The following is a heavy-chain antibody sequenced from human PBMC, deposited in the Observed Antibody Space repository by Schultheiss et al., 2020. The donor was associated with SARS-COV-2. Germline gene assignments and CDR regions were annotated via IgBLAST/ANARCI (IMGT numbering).Heavy chain of an antibody. Sequence: SETLSLTCAVSGYSISSGGYYWSWIRQHPGKGLEWIGYIYYSGSTYYNPSLKSQVTISVDTSKNQFSLKLSSVTAADTAVYYCARTAVAGTASFDYWGQGTLVTVSS. CDR3: ARTAVAGTASFDY. CDR2: IYYSGST. V-gene: IGHV4-31*11. D-gene: IGHD6-19*01. CDR1: GYSISSGGYY. J-gene: IGHJ4*02.